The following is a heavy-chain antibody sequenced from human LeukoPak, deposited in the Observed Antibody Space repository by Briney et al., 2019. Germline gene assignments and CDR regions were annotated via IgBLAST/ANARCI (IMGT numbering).Heavy chain of an antibody. CDR1: GGSIFSYY. J-gene: IGHJ2*01. D-gene: IGHD3-22*01. V-gene: IGHV4-4*08. Sequence: SETLSLTCTVSGGSIFSYYWNWIRQSPGTGLEWLGYIYSNGITNYSPSLRSRGTISIATSKNQFSLRLASVTAADTAIYYCARRAYFDSSGYSPTSGYFDLWGRGTLVTVS. CDR2: IYSNGIT. CDR3: ARRAYFDSSGYSPTSGYFDL.